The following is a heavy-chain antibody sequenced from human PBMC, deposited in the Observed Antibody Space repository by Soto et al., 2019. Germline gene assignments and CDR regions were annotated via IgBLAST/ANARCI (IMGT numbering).Heavy chain of an antibody. D-gene: IGHD3-3*01. V-gene: IGHV1-69*02. CDR1: GGTFSSYS. Sequence: QVQLVQSGAEVKKPGSSVKVSCKASGGTFSSYSITWVRQAPGEGLEWMGRILPIVGVVNYAQKLQGRVTITADKSTSTAYMELSSLRSEDTAVYYCASDSPTPLKYFDSGGQGSLVTVSS. CDR2: ILPIVGVV. CDR3: ASDSPTPLKYFDS. J-gene: IGHJ4*02.